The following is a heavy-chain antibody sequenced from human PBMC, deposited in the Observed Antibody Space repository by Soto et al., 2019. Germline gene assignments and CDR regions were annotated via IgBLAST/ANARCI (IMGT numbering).Heavy chain of an antibody. CDR1: GFTFSSYA. J-gene: IGHJ4*02. Sequence: GGSLRLSCAASGFTFSSYAMSWVRQAPGKGLEWVSAISGSGGSTYYADSVKGRFTISRDNSKNTLYLQMNSLRAEDTAVYYCAKDSPQAVGPFFYFDYWGQGTLVTAPQ. CDR3: AKDSPQAVGPFFYFDY. V-gene: IGHV3-23*01. CDR2: ISGSGGST. D-gene: IGHD6-19*01.